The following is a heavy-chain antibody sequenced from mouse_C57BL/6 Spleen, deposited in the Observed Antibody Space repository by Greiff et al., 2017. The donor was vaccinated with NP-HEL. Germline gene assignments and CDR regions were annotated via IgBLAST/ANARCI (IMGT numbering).Heavy chain of an antibody. CDR2: IYPGDGDT. D-gene: IGHD1-1*01. CDR1: GYAFSSSW. Sequence: QVQLQQSGPELVKPGASVKISCTASGYAFSSSWMNWVKQRPGTGLAWIGRIYPGDGDTNYNGEFKGKATLTADKSSSTAYMHLSSLTSEDSAVYFCAREGIPVVAHFDYWGQGTTLTVSS. J-gene: IGHJ2*01. V-gene: IGHV1-82*01. CDR3: AREGIPVVAHFDY.